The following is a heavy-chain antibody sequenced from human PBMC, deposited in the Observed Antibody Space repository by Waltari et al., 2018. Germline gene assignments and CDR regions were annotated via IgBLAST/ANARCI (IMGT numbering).Heavy chain of an antibody. D-gene: IGHD1-26*01. Sequence: EVQLVESGGGLVQPGRSLRLSCAASGFTFDAYAMPWVRQVPGKGLEWVSSISWNSGIIDYADSVKGRFTISRDNAKNCLYLQMNSLRAEDTALYYCAKGGATLIHYYAMDVWGQGTTVTVSS. V-gene: IGHV3-9*01. CDR1: GFTFDAYA. CDR3: AKGGATLIHYYAMDV. CDR2: ISWNSGII. J-gene: IGHJ6*02.